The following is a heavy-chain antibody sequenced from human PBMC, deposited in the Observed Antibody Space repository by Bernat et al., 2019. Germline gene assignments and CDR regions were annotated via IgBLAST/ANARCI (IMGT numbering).Heavy chain of an antibody. Sequence: QVQLVESGGGVVQPGRSLRLSCAASGFTFSSYAMHWVRQAPGKGLEWVATISYDETNKYYADSVKGRFTISRDSSKNTLSLLMNSLTAEDTAVYYCAKGGDYSSSGFDYWGQGTLVTVSS. J-gene: IGHJ4*02. CDR2: ISYDETNK. V-gene: IGHV3-30-3*01. D-gene: IGHD6-6*01. CDR1: GFTFSSYA. CDR3: AKGGDYSSSGFDY.